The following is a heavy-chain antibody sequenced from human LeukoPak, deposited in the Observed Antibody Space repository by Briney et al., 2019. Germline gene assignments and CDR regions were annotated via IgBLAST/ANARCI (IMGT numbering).Heavy chain of an antibody. J-gene: IGHJ4*02. CDR3: ASMEVAGTGRDY. CDR1: GGSISSYY. Sequence: SETLSLTCTVSGGSISSYYWSWIRKPAGKGLEWIGRIYTSGSTNYNPSLKSRATMSVDTSKNQFSLKLSSVTAADTAVYYCASMEVAGTGRDYWGQGTLVTVSS. D-gene: IGHD6-19*01. V-gene: IGHV4-4*07. CDR2: IYTSGST.